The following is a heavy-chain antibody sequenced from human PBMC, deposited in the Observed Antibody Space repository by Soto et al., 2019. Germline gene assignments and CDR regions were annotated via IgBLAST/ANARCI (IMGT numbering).Heavy chain of an antibody. CDR1: GFTFSSYA. CDR2: ISYDGSNK. CDR3: ARPMWRDDHNWGYFDL. V-gene: IGHV3-30-3*01. J-gene: IGHJ2*01. Sequence: QVQLVESGGGVGQPGRSLRLSCAASGFTFSSYAMHWVREAPGKGLEWVAVISYDGSNKYYADSVKGRFTISRDNSKKTLYLQMNSLRTEDTAVYYCARPMWRDDHNWGYFDLWGRGTLVTVSS. D-gene: IGHD2-21*01.